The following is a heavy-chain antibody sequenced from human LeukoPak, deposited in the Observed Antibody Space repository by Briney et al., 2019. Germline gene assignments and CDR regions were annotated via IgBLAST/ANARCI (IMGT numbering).Heavy chain of an antibody. CDR2: IKQDGSEK. Sequence: GGSLRLSCAASGFTFSSFRMHWVRQAPGKGLEWVANIKQDGSEKYYVDSVKGRFTISRDNAKNSLYLQMNSLRVEDTAVYYCASIRGSTSCPDWGQGTLVTVSS. D-gene: IGHD2-2*01. V-gene: IGHV3-7*01. J-gene: IGHJ4*02. CDR3: ASIRGSTSCPD. CDR1: GFTFSSFR.